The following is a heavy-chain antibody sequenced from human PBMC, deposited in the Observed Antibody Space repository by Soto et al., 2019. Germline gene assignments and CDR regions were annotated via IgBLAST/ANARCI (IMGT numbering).Heavy chain of an antibody. Sequence: QVQLVQSGAEVKKPGSSVKVSCKASGGTFSSYAISWVRQAPGQGLEWMGGIIPIFGTANYAQKFQGRVTITADESTSTAYMELSSLRSEDTAVYYCASSPLNWGYPSYWYFDLWGRGTLVTVSS. CDR1: GGTFSSYA. CDR2: IIPIFGTA. D-gene: IGHD7-27*01. J-gene: IGHJ2*01. V-gene: IGHV1-69*12. CDR3: ASSPLNWGYPSYWYFDL.